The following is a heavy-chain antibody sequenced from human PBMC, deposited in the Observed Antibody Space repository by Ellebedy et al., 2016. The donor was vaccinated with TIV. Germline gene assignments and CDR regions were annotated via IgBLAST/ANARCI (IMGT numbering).Heavy chain of an antibody. CDR1: GGSISSSSYY. V-gene: IGHV4-39*01. D-gene: IGHD3-22*01. CDR2: INYSGST. J-gene: IGHJ4*02. Sequence: MPSETLSLTCTVSGGSISSSSYYWGWIRQPPGKGLEWIGSINYSGSTYYNPSLKSRVTISVDTSKNQFYLKLSSVTAADTAVYYCERRKYYFDSRGYYYPFDYWGQGTLVTVSS. CDR3: ERRKYYFDSRGYYYPFDY.